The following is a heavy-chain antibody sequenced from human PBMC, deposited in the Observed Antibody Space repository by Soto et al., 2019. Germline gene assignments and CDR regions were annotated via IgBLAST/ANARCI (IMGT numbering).Heavy chain of an antibody. CDR3: VRERGPSSGYYPYWFDP. V-gene: IGHV1-69*12. J-gene: IGHJ5*02. Sequence: QVQLVQSGAEVKKPGSSVKVSCKASGGTFSSYAISWVRQAPGQGLEWMGEIIPIFGTANYAQKFQGRVTITAXXSXSKXYMELSSMRSEDTAVYYCVRERGPSSGYYPYWFDPWGQGTLVTVSS. CDR1: GGTFSSYA. CDR2: IIPIFGTA. D-gene: IGHD3-22*01.